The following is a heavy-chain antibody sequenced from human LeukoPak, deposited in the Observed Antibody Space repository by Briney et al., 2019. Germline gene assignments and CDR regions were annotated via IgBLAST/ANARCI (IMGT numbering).Heavy chain of an antibody. V-gene: IGHV3-23*01. CDR2: ISGSGDST. J-gene: IGHJ4*02. CDR1: SFTLSNYA. Sequence: GGSLRLSCAASSFTLSNYAMSWVRQAPGKGLEWVSVISGSGDSTYYADSVEGRFTISRDNSKNTLYLQMNSLRAEDTAVYYCAKGHDSSGYSQTFFDYWGQGTLVTVSS. D-gene: IGHD3-22*01. CDR3: AKGHDSSGYSQTFFDY.